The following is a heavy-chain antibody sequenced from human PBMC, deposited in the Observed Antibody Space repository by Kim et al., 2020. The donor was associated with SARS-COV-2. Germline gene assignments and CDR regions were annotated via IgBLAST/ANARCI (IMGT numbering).Heavy chain of an antibody. CDR2: LRRDGAT. CDR1: GFTVSASY. CDR3: AREGDYYFDD. Sequence: GGYLRLSCAASGFTVSASYLSWVRRAPGKGPEWVSILRRDGATHYADSVKGRFTISRDNSKNTLYLQLNSLRADDTAIYYCAREGDYYFDDWGQGTLVTV. J-gene: IGHJ4*02. V-gene: IGHV3-53*01.